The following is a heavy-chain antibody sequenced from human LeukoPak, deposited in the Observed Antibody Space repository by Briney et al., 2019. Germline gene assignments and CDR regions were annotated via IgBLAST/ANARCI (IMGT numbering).Heavy chain of an antibody. D-gene: IGHD3-22*01. Sequence: GASVKVSCKASGYTFIDYYVHWVRQAPGQGLEWMGLINPKNGVTNYEQKFQGRVTMTRDTSTSTAYMELRSLRSDDTAVYYCARERSDYYDSSGHRGDLFDYWGQGTLVTVSS. CDR2: INPKNGVT. CDR3: ARERSDYYDSSGHRGDLFDY. J-gene: IGHJ4*02. V-gene: IGHV1-2*02. CDR1: GYTFIDYY.